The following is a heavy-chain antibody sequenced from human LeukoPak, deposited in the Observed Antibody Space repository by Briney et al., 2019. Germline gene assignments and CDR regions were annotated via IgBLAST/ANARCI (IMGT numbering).Heavy chain of an antibody. CDR3: ARKIATRHYFDY. J-gene: IGHJ4*02. D-gene: IGHD6-6*01. CDR2: VSGSGRGENT. Sequence: GGSLRLSCAASGFTFSSSAMSWVRQAPGKGLERVSNVSGSGRGENTYYADSVKGRFTISRDNSKNTLILQMNSLRAEDTAVYYCARKIATRHYFDYWGQGTLVTVSS. V-gene: IGHV3-23*01. CDR1: GFTFSSSA.